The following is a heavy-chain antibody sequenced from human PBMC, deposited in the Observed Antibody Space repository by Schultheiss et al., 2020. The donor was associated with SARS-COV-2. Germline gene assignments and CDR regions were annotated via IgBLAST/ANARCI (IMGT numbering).Heavy chain of an antibody. D-gene: IGHD2-15*01. Sequence: GGSLRLSCAASGFTFSSYAMHWVRQAPGKGLEWVAVISYDGNDKYYADSVKGRFTISRDDSKNTLYLQVNSLRIEDTALYYCARDGWDVGGAFDVWGQGTMVTVSS. V-gene: IGHV3-30*04. J-gene: IGHJ3*01. CDR1: GFTFSSYA. CDR3: ARDGWDVGGAFDV. CDR2: ISYDGNDK.